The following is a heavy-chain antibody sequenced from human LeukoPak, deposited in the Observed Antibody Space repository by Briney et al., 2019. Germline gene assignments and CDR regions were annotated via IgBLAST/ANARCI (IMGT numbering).Heavy chain of an antibody. CDR1: GGSISSGSYY. CDR3: ARHCSAGSCYSAVDC. V-gene: IGHV4-39*01. D-gene: IGHD2-15*01. J-gene: IGHJ4*02. CDR2: IYYNGYT. Sequence: SETLSLTCTVSGGSISSGSYYWDWIRPPPGKGLEWIGHIYYNGYTYYNPSLKSRVTISVDTSKNQFSLKLSSVTAADTAVYYCARHCSAGSCYSAVDCWGQGTLVTVSS.